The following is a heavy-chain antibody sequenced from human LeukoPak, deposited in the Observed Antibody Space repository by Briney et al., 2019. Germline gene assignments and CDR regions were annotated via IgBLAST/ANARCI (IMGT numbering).Heavy chain of an antibody. Sequence: GGSLGLSCAASGFTFSDYYMSWIRQAPGKGLEWVSYISSSGSTIYYADSVKGRFTISRDNAKNSLYLQMNSLRAEDTAVYYCARDRAQYYDFWSGFSYYMDVWGKGTTVTVSS. CDR3: ARDRAQYYDFWSGFSYYMDV. D-gene: IGHD3-3*01. J-gene: IGHJ6*03. CDR1: GFTFSDYY. V-gene: IGHV3-11*04. CDR2: ISSSGSTI.